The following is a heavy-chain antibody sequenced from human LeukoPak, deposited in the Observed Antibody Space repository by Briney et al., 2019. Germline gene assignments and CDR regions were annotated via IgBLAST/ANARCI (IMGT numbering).Heavy chain of an antibody. D-gene: IGHD3-22*01. CDR1: GDSVSSNSAA. CDR3: ARVGFYDSSGYLHYYFDY. CDR2: TYYRSQWYN. Sequence: SQTFSLTCAISGDSVSSNSAAWNWIRQSPSRGLEWLGRTYYRSQWYNDYAVSVKSRITINPDTSKNQFSLQLNSVTPEDTAVYYCARVGFYDSSGYLHYYFDYWGQGTLVTVSS. V-gene: IGHV6-1*01. J-gene: IGHJ4*02.